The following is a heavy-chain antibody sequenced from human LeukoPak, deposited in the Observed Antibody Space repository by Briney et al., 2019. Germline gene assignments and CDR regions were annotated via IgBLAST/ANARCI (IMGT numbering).Heavy chain of an antibody. CDR1: GFTFDDYA. CDR2: ISSSSSYI. V-gene: IGHV3-21*01. J-gene: IGHJ4*02. D-gene: IGHD5-12*01. CDR3: ARGISGGYDLHFDY. Sequence: GRSLRLSCAASGFTFDDYAMHWVRQAPGKGLEWVSSISSSSSYIYYADSVKGRFTISRDNAKNSLYLQMNSLRAEDTAVYYCARGISGGYDLHFDYWGQGTLVTVSS.